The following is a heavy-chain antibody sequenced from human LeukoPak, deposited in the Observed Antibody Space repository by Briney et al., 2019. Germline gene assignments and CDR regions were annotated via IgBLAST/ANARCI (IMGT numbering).Heavy chain of an antibody. CDR3: ARDCYRSGCYCY. CDR2: ISAYNGSP. D-gene: IGHD3-22*01. J-gene: IGHJ4*02. Sequence: ASVKVSCKASGYSFTKYGISWVRQAPGQGLEWMGWISAYNGSPNYAQKLQGRVTMTTDTSTSTAYMELRSLRSDDTAVYYCARDCYRSGCYCYWGQGTLVTVSS. V-gene: IGHV1-18*01. CDR1: GYSFTKYG.